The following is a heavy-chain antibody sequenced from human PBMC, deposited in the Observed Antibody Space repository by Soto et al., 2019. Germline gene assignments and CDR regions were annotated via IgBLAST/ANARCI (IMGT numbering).Heavy chain of an antibody. CDR2: ISNNGDTA. D-gene: IGHD6-19*01. J-gene: IGHJ4*02. CDR3: VRDKSPYSSGWHNRHFEY. CDR1: GFTFSSYA. Sequence: GGSLRLSCATSGFTFSSYAMVWVRQAAEKGLEWVASISNNGDTAYYADSVKGRFTISRDNSKTLYLQMNSLRAEDTAVYYCVRDKSPYSSGWHNRHFEYWGQGTLVTVSS. V-gene: IGHV3-23*01.